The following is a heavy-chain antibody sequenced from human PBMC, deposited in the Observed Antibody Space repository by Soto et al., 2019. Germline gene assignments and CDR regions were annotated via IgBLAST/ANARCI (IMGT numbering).Heavy chain of an antibody. CDR3: ARGRLTMVRGVIIRGYFDY. CDR1: GGSFSGYY. Sequence: SETLSLTCAVYGGSFSGYYWSWIRQPPGKGLEWIGEINHSGSTNYNPSLKSRVTISVDKSKNQFSLKLSSVTAADTAVYYCARGRLTMVRGVIIRGYFDYWGQGTLVTVSS. V-gene: IGHV4-34*01. CDR2: INHSGST. D-gene: IGHD3-10*01. J-gene: IGHJ4*02.